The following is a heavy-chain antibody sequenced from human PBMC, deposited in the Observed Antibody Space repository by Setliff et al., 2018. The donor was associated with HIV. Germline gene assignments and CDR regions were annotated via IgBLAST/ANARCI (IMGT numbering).Heavy chain of an antibody. Sequence: PSETLSLTCTVSGGSISGSTYYWGWIRQPPGKGLEWIGNIHFSGSTYYNPSLKSRVTVSVDPSKNQFSLKLSSVTAADTAVYYCARTTYSGSYFNDSWGQGTLVTVSS. V-gene: IGHV4-39*01. J-gene: IGHJ5*01. CDR1: GGSISGSTYY. CDR3: ARTTYSGSYFNDS. CDR2: IHFSGST. D-gene: IGHD1-26*01.